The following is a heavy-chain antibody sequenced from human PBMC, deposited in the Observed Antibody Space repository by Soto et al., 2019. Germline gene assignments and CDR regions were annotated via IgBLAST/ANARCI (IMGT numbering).Heavy chain of an antibody. CDR3: ARTTGARYSGSWKPYYFDY. D-gene: IGHD6-13*01. J-gene: IGHJ4*02. Sequence: KASETLSLTCTVSGGSISSYYWSWIRQPPGKGLEWIGYIYYSGSTNYNPSLKSRVTISVDTSKNQFSLKLSSVTAADTAVYYCARTTGARYSGSWKPYYFDYWGQGTLVTVSS. V-gene: IGHV4-59*01. CDR2: IYYSGST. CDR1: GGSISSYY.